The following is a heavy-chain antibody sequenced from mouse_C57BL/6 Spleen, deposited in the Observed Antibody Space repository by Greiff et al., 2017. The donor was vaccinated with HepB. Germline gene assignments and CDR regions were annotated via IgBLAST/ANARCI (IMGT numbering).Heavy chain of an antibody. V-gene: IGHV3-6*01. CDR3: AREERIYYDYDGYFDV. CDR2: ISYDGSN. D-gene: IGHD2-4*01. Sequence: EVQLVESGPGLVKPSQSLSLTCSVTGYSITSGYYWNWIRQFPGNKLEWMGYISYDGSNNYNPSLKNRISITRDTSKNQFFLKLNSVTTEDTATYYCAREERIYYDYDGYFDVWGTGTTVTVSS. J-gene: IGHJ1*03. CDR1: GYSITSGYY.